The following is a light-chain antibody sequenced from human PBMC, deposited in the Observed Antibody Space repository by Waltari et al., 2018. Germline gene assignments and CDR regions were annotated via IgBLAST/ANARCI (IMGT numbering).Light chain of an antibody. V-gene: IGLV2-11*01. Sequence: QSALTQPRSVSGSPGQSVTISCTGPSSDVGGSNYVSWYQQLPGKAPTVVIYDVSRRPSGVPDRFTGSRSGNTATLTISGLQAEDEADYHCCSYAGTYTWLFGGGTKLTVL. CDR1: SSDVGGSNY. CDR2: DVS. CDR3: CSYAGTYTWL. J-gene: IGLJ3*02.